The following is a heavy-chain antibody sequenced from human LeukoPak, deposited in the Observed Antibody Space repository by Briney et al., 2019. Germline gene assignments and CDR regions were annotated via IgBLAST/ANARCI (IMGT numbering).Heavy chain of an antibody. CDR3: ARVGENTLGRWYFDL. D-gene: IGHD3-16*01. CDR2: INPSGGST. J-gene: IGHJ2*01. CDR1: GYTFTSYY. V-gene: IGHV1-46*01. Sequence: GASVKVSCKASGYTFTSYYMHWVRQAPGQGLEWMGIINPSGGSTSYAQKFQGRVTMTRDMSTSTVYMEVSSLRSEDTAVYYCARVGENTLGRWYFDLWGRGTLVTVSS.